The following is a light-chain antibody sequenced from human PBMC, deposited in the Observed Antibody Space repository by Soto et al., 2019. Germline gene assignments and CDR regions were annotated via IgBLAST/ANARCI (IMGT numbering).Light chain of an antibody. J-gene: IGKJ1*01. CDR2: AAS. CDR1: QNLGSGY. CDR3: QQYGSSGT. V-gene: IGKV3-20*01. Sequence: EIFLAQAPCSLSLSPGDRATLSCRASQNLGSGYLAWYQQKPGQAPRILIYAASNRATGIPDRFSGSGSGTDFTLTISRLEPEDFAVYYCQQYGSSGTFGQGTKVDIK.